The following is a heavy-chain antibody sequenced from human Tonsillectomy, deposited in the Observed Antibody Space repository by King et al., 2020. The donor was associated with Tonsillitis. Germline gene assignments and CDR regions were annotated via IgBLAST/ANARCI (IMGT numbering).Heavy chain of an antibody. CDR1: GFTFSSYS. CDR2: ISSSSSYI. D-gene: IGHD7-27*01. V-gene: IGHV3-21*01. Sequence: VQLVESGGGLVKPGGSLRLSCAASGFTFSSYSMNWVRQAPGKGLEWVSSISSSSSYIYYADSVKGRFTISRDNAKNSLYLQMNSLRAEDTAVYYCATELGIEGYYFDYWGQGTLVTVSS. J-gene: IGHJ4*02. CDR3: ATELGIEGYYFDY.